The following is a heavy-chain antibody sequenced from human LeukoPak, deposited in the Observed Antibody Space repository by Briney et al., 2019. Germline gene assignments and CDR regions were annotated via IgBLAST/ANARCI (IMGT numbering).Heavy chain of an antibody. V-gene: IGHV3-30*02. J-gene: IGHJ4*02. Sequence: GGSLRLSCAAPGFTFSSYGMHWVRQAPGKGLKWVAFIWYDGSNKYYADSVEGRFTISRDNSKNTLYLQMNSLRAEDTAVYYCAKVSDPMVRGVIYPTDNWGQGTLVTVSS. CDR3: AKVSDPMVRGVIYPTDN. CDR2: IWYDGSNK. CDR1: GFTFSSYG. D-gene: IGHD3-10*01.